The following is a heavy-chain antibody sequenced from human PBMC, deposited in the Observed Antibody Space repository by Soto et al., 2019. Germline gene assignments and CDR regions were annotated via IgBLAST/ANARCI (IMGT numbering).Heavy chain of an antibody. CDR3: ARRYCSRADCYSDS. Sequence: PGESLKISCHGYGYTFFSFWIVWARQVPGRGLEWVGRIDPGDSSATYSPTFQGHVTISADRSTRSAYLQWRSLRASGTAIYFCARRYCSRADCYSDSWGQGSLVTVSS. V-gene: IGHV5-10-1*01. CDR1: GYTFFSFW. J-gene: IGHJ4*02. D-gene: IGHD2-2*01. CDR2: IDPGDSSA.